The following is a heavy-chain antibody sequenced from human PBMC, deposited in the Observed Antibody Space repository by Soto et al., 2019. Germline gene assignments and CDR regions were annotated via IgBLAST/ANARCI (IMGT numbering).Heavy chain of an antibody. Sequence: PSETLSLTCTVSGGSFSSYYWSWIRQPPGKGLEWIGYIYYSGSTNYNPSLKSRVTISVDTSKNQFSLKLSSVTAADTAVYYCARVRRYCSSTSCYNWFDPWGQGTLVTVSS. CDR2: IYYSGST. CDR3: ARVRRYCSSTSCYNWFDP. D-gene: IGHD2-2*01. V-gene: IGHV4-59*01. CDR1: GGSFSSYY. J-gene: IGHJ5*02.